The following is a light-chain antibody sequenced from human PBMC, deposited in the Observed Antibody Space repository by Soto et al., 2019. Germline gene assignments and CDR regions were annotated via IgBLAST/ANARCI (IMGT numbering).Light chain of an antibody. CDR2: DTS. CDR1: QSVNSH. CDR3: QQRNTWLET. Sequence: EIVLTQSPATLSLSPGKRATLSCRASQSVNSHLAWYQQKPGQAPRLLIYDTSNRATGIPVRFSGSGSGTEFNLTISSLDPEDFAVYYCQQRNTWLETFGQGTKLEIK. J-gene: IGKJ2*01. V-gene: IGKV3-11*01.